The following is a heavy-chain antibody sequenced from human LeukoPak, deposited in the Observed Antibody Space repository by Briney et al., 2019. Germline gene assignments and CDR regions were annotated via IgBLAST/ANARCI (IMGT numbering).Heavy chain of an antibody. J-gene: IGHJ3*01. CDR2: INWNGGST. V-gene: IGHV3-20*04. D-gene: IGHD2-2*01. CDR3: ARRMPGDAFDV. Sequence: GGSLRLSCAASGFTFDDYGMNWVRQPPGKGLEWVCNINWNGGSTSYADSLKGRLTISRDNAKSSLYLQMDSLRAEDTAMYFCARRMPGDAFDVWGQGTMVTVSS. CDR1: GFTFDDYG.